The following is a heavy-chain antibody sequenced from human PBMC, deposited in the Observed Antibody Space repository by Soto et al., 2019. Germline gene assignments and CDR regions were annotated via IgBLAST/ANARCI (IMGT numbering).Heavy chain of an antibody. CDR1: GFTFSSYS. CDR2: VTSSSSTI. V-gene: IGHV3-48*01. J-gene: IGHJ1*01. Sequence: EVQLVESGGGLVQPGGSLRLSFAASGFTFSSYSRNWVRQAPGKGLEGVSYVTSSSSTIYYADSVKGRFTISRDNAKNSLYLQMNSLRAEDTAVYYCARDLGSSWYPEYFQHWGQGTLVTVSS. CDR3: ARDLGSSWYPEYFQH. D-gene: IGHD6-13*01.